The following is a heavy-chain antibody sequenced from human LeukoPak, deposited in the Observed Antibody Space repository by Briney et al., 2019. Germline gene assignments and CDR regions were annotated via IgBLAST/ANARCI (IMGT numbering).Heavy chain of an antibody. J-gene: IGHJ4*02. Sequence: PSETLSLTCAVSGASITSFHWTWFRQPAGRGLEWIGLIYTSGSTLYSPSLQSRVAMSVDVTKNQLSLKLSYVTAADAATYYCARKDGDYWGQGTLVTVSS. CDR2: IYTSGST. D-gene: IGHD6-6*01. CDR3: ARKDGDY. CDR1: GASITSFH. V-gene: IGHV4-4*07.